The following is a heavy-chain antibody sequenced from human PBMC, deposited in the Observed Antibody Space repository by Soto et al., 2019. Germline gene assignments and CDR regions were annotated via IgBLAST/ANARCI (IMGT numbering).Heavy chain of an antibody. CDR2: ISAYNGNT. CDR3: ASISVAGTLNY. Sequence: ASVKVSCKTSGYTFTSYGISWVRQAPGQGLEWMGWISAYNGNTNYAQKLQGRVTMTTDTSTSTAYMELRSLRSDDTAVYYCASISVAGTLNYWGQGTLVTVSS. J-gene: IGHJ4*02. CDR1: GYTFTSYG. D-gene: IGHD6-19*01. V-gene: IGHV1-18*01.